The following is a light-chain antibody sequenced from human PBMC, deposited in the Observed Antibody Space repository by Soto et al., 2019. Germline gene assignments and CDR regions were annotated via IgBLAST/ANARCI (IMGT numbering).Light chain of an antibody. CDR2: EVS. J-gene: IGLJ1*01. V-gene: IGLV2-14*01. Sequence: QSALTHPASVSGSPGQSITISCTGTGSDVGGYNYVSWYQQHPGKAPKLMIYEVSNRPSGVSNRFSGSKSGNTASLTISGLQAEDEADYSCSSYTSSSTLEGVFGTGTKVTVL. CDR3: SSYTSSSTLEGV. CDR1: GSDVGGYNY.